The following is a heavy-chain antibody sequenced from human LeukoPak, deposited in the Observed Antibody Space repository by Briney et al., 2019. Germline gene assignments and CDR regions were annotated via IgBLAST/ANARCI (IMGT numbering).Heavy chain of an antibody. CDR3: ARVALPYSSGWYKIDY. J-gene: IGHJ4*02. CDR1: DYSISTGYY. D-gene: IGHD6-19*01. V-gene: IGHV4-38-2*02. Sequence: SETLSLTCTVSDYSISTGYYWGWIRQPPGKGLEGIGSIYHSGSTYYNPSLKSRVTISVDRSKNQFSLKLSSVTAADTAVYYCARVALPYSSGWYKIDYWGQGTLVTVSS. CDR2: IYHSGST.